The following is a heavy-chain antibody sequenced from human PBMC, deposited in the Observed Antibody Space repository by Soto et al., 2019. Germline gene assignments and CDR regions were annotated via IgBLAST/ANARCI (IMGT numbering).Heavy chain of an antibody. CDR3: ARERSGMDV. Sequence: QVQLVESGGGVVQPGRSLRLSCAASGFTFSSYAMHWVRQAPGKGLEWVAVISYDGSNKYYADSVKGRFTISRDNSKNPAYLQMNSLRAEDTAVYYCARERSGMDVWGQGTKVTVSS. J-gene: IGHJ6*02. CDR2: ISYDGSNK. CDR1: GFTFSSYA. V-gene: IGHV3-30-3*01.